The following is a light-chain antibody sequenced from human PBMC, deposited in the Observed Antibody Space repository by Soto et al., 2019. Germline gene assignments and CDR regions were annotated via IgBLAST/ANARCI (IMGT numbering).Light chain of an antibody. CDR1: QSVLSSSNNKNY. Sequence: DIVMTQSPDSLAVSLGERATINCKSRQSVLSSSNNKNYLAWYQQKPGQPPRLLIYWASTRESGVPDRFSGSGSGTDFTLPISSLQAEDVAVYYCQQYFSSLSYTFGQGTKLEIK. V-gene: IGKV4-1*01. J-gene: IGKJ2*01. CDR3: QQYFSSLSYT. CDR2: WAS.